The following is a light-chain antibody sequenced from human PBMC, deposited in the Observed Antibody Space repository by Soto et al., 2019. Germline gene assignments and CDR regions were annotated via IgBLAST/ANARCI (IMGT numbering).Light chain of an antibody. CDR1: QSISTY. CDR3: QQRSNWPPT. J-gene: IGKJ5*01. Sequence: VLTQSPATLSVFPGERATLSCRASQSISTYLAWFHQKPGQAPRLLIYDASNRATGIPARFSGSGSGTDFTLTISSLEPEDFAVYFCQQRSNWPPTFGQGTRLEIK. CDR2: DAS. V-gene: IGKV3-11*01.